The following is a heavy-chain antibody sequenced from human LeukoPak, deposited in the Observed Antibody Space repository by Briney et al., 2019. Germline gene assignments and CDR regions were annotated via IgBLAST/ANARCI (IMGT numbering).Heavy chain of an antibody. Sequence: PSEALSLTCTVSGGSISSYYWSWVRQPPGKGLEWIGYIYYSGSTNYNPSLKSRVTMSVDTSKNQFSLKLSSVTAADTAVYYCVRGGIVGTTARIPLFDYWGQGTLVTVSS. D-gene: IGHD1-26*01. CDR3: VRGGIVGTTARIPLFDY. J-gene: IGHJ4*02. CDR2: IYYSGST. CDR1: GGSISSYY. V-gene: IGHV4-59*01.